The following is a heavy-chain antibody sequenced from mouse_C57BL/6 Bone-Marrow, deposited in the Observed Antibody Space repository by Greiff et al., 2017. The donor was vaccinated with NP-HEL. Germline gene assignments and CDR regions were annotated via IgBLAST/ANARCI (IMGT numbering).Heavy chain of an antibody. J-gene: IGHJ3*01. D-gene: IGHD2-1*01. V-gene: IGHV1-80*01. Sequence: QVQLKESGAELVKPGASVKISCKASGYAFSSYWMNWVKQRPGKGLEWIGQIYPGDGDTNYNGKFKGKATLTADKSSSTAYMQLSSLTSEDSAVYFCARSGIYYGNYAWFAHWGQGTLVTVSA. CDR1: GYAFSSYW. CDR3: ARSGIYYGNYAWFAH. CDR2: IYPGDGDT.